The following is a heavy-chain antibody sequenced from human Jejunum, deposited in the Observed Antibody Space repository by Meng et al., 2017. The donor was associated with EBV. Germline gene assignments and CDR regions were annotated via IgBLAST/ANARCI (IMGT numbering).Heavy chain of an antibody. CDR2: LNPNNGAT. V-gene: IGHV1-46*01. Sequence: QVQLVQSGAEVKKPGASVKLSCKTAGSTFIDYHVHWVRQAPGQGLEWMGILNPNNGATSYAQRIRGRVTMTRDTSTSTVYMELSSLRSEDTALYYCVGEIVAPYSFDQWGQGTLVTVSS. J-gene: IGHJ4*02. D-gene: IGHD5-12*01. CDR1: GSTFIDYH. CDR3: VGEIVAPYSFDQ.